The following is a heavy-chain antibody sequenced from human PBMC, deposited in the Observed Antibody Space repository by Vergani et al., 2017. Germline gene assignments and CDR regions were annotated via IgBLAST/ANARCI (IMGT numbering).Heavy chain of an antibody. CDR2: ISGSGGST. CDR3: AKVYIVVVPAARGHNWFDP. CDR1: GFTFSSYA. D-gene: IGHD2-2*01. V-gene: IGHV3-23*01. Sequence: EVQLLESGGGLVQPGGSLRLSCAASGFTFSSYAMSWVRQAPGKGLEWVSAISGSGGSTYYADSVKGRFTSSRDNSKNTLYLQMNSLRAEDTAVYYCAKVYIVVVPAARGHNWFDPWGQGTLVTVSS. J-gene: IGHJ5*02.